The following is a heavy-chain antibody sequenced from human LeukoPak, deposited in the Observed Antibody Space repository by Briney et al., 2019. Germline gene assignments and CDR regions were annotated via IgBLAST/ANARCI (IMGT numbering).Heavy chain of an antibody. CDR3: AKKGSWDSDAFDI. CDR2: ISWNSADI. CDR1: GFTFDDCA. D-gene: IGHD1-26*01. J-gene: IGHJ3*02. Sequence: GGSLRLSCAASGFTFDDCAMHWVRQAPGKGLEWISGISWNSADIGYADSVKGRFTISRDNAKNSLYLQMNSLRAEDTAFYHCAKKGSWDSDAFDIWGQGTMVTVSS. V-gene: IGHV3-9*01.